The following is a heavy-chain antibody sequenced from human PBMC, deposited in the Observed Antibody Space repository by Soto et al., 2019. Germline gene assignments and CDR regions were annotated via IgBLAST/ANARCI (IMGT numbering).Heavy chain of an antibody. CDR1: GGSISSGDYY. Sequence: SETLSLTCTVSGGSISSGDYYWGWIRQPPGKGLEWIGYIYYSGSTYYNPSLKSRVTISVDTSKNQFSLKLSSVTAADTAVYYCARVPQIVMTREDNVSFDYWGQGTLVTVSS. J-gene: IGHJ4*02. V-gene: IGHV4-30-4*01. D-gene: IGHD3-16*01. CDR3: ARVPQIVMTREDNVSFDY. CDR2: IYYSGST.